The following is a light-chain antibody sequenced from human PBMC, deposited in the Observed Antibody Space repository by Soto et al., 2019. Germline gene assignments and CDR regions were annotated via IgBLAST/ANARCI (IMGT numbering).Light chain of an antibody. CDR1: QDISNY. CDR3: QQYDDLLT. J-gene: IGKJ4*02. V-gene: IGKV1-33*01. CDR2: DAS. Sequence: DIQMTQSPSSLSASVGDRVTITCLASQDISNYVSWHQQKPGTAPKLLIYDASNLETGVPSRFSGGGSGTNFTFTISGLQPDDVATYYYQQYDDLLTFGGGTKVEIK.